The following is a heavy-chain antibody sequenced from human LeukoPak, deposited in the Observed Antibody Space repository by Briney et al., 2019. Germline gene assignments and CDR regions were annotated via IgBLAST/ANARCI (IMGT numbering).Heavy chain of an antibody. CDR2: ISSHGGST. CDR3: GIAASGTLADF. Sequence: GGSLRRSCSTSGFTFTSYTIHWVRQTPGKGLEYVSAISSHGGSTYYADSVKGRFSISRDNSKKTVYLQVSSLAAEDTAVYYCGIAASGTLADFWGQGTLVTVSS. CDR1: GFTFTSYT. V-gene: IGHV3-64D*09. D-gene: IGHD6-13*01. J-gene: IGHJ4*02.